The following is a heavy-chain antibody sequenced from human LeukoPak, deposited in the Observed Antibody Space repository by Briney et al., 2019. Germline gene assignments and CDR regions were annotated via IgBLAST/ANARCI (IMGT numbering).Heavy chain of an antibody. CDR2: INPNSGGT. V-gene: IGHV1-2*06. D-gene: IGHD5-18*01. CDR3: ARDRYTAMVPGY. CDR1: GYTFTGYY. Sequence: ASVKVSCKASGYTFTGYYMHWVRQAPGQGLEWMGRINPNSGGTNYAQKLQGRVTMTTDTSTSTAYMELRSLRSDDTAVYYCARDRYTAMVPGYWGQGTLVTVSS. J-gene: IGHJ4*02.